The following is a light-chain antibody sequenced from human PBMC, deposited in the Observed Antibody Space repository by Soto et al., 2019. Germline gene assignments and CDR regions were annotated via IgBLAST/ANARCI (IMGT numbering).Light chain of an antibody. CDR1: QSISSW. CDR3: QQFNSYSPT. CDR2: KAS. Sequence: DIQMTQSPSTLSASVGDRVTITCRASQSISSWLAWYQQKPGKAPKLLIYKASNLESGVPSRFSGSGSGTEFTLTISGLQPDDFASYYCQQFNSYSPTFGPGTTVDFK. V-gene: IGKV1-5*03. J-gene: IGKJ3*01.